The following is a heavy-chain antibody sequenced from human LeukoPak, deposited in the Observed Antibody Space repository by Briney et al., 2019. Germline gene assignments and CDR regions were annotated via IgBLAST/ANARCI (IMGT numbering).Heavy chain of an antibody. CDR3: ARASYDFWSGYLNWFDP. CDR2: ISAYNGNT. Sequence: ASVKVSCKASGYTFTSYGISWVRQAPGQGLEWMGWISAYNGNTNYAQKLQGRVTMTTDTSTSTAYMELRSLRSDDTAVYYCARASYDFWSGYLNWFDPWGQGTLVTVS. D-gene: IGHD3-3*01. V-gene: IGHV1-18*01. CDR1: GYTFTSYG. J-gene: IGHJ5*02.